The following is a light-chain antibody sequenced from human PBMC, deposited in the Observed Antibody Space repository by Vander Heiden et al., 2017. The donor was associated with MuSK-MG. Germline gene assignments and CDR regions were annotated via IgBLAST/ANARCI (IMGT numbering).Light chain of an antibody. CDR1: QGISSY. CDR3: QQLNSYPST. Sequence: DVQLTQSRSFLSASVGDRVTITCRASQGISSYLAWYQQKPGKAPKLLIYAASTSQSGVPSRFSGSGSATEFTLTISSLHPEDFATYYCQQLNSYPSTFGQGTKLEIK. CDR2: AAS. J-gene: IGKJ2*01. V-gene: IGKV1-9*01.